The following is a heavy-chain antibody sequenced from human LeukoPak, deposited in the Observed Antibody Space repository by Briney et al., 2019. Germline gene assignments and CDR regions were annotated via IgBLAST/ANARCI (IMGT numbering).Heavy chain of an antibody. CDR2: ISGSGGST. J-gene: IGHJ4*02. D-gene: IGHD5-18*01. CDR1: GFTFSSYA. Sequence: PGGSLRLSCAASGFTFSSYAMSWVRQAPGKGLEWVLAISGSGGSTYYADSVKGRFTISRDNSKNTLYLQMNSLRAEDTAVYYCAKVGGYSYGPFDYWGQGTLVTVSS. V-gene: IGHV3-23*01. CDR3: AKVGGYSYGPFDY.